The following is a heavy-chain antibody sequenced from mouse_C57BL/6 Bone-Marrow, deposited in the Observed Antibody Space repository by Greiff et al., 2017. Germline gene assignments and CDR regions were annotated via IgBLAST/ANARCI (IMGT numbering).Heavy chain of an antibody. V-gene: IGHV1-85*01. CDR1: GYTFTSYD. J-gene: IGHJ4*01. Sequence: QVQLQQSGPELVKPGASVKLSCKASGYTFTSYDINWVKQRPGQGLEWIGWIYPRDGSTKYNAKFKGQATLTVDTSSSTAYMELHSLTSEDSAVYCCASSAITTVVPYAMDYWGQGTSVTVSS. D-gene: IGHD1-1*01. CDR3: ASSAITTVVPYAMDY. CDR2: IYPRDGST.